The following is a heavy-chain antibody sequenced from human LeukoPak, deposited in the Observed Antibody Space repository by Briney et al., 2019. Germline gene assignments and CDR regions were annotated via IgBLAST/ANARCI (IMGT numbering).Heavy chain of an antibody. Sequence: SETLSLTRAVYGGSFSGSYWTWIRQPPGKGLEWIGEINHSGSTNSNPSLKSRVTTSVDTSKKQFSLQLTSVTAADTAVYYCARQTGSGLFILPGGQGTLVTVSS. D-gene: IGHD3/OR15-3a*01. CDR1: GGSFSGSY. CDR3: ARQTGSGLFILP. J-gene: IGHJ4*02. V-gene: IGHV4-34*01. CDR2: INHSGST.